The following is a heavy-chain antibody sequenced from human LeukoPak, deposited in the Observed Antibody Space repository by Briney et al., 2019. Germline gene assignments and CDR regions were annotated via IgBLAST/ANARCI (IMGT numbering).Heavy chain of an antibody. CDR3: AKEKIVVLATSITGYYYYGMDV. J-gene: IGHJ6*02. V-gene: IGHV3-23*01. CDR1: GFTFEDYA. CDR2: ISDSGRST. D-gene: IGHD2-2*01. Sequence: GGSLRLSCGGSGFTFEDYAMHWVRQVPGQGMERVAVISDSGRSTYYADSLKGRFTISRDNSENTLYLQMNSLRAEYSAVYYCAKEKIVVLATSITGYYYYGMDVWGQGATVTVSS.